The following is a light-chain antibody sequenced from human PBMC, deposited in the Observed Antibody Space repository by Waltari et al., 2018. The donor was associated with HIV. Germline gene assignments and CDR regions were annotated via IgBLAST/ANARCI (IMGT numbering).Light chain of an antibody. CDR3: QHRSNWPIT. Sequence: IVMTQSPATLSVSPGERATLSCRASQSVSNKLAWYQQKPGQAPRLLMYDASTRVTGIPARFSGSGSGTDFTLTISSLQSGDFAVYYCQHRSNWPITFGQGTRLEIK. V-gene: IGKV3-15*01. J-gene: IGKJ5*01. CDR2: DAS. CDR1: QSVSNK.